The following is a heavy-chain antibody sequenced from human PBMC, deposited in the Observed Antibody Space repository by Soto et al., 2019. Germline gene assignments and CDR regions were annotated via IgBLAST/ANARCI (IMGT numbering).Heavy chain of an antibody. J-gene: IGHJ6*02. CDR2: IYYSGST. D-gene: IGHD2-21*01. CDR1: GGSITSSSSY. Sequence: NSSETLSLTCTVSGGSITSSSSYWGWIRQPPGKGLEWIGTIYYSGSTYYNPSLKSRVTISVDTSKSQFSLKLTSVTAADTAVYYCAKRVDYYYGMDVWGQGTTVTVSS. CDR3: AKRVDYYYGMDV. V-gene: IGHV4-39*01.